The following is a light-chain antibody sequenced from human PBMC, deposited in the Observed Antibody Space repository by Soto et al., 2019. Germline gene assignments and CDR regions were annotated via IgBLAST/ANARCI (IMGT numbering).Light chain of an antibody. CDR3: CSYTTSNTRQIV. CDR1: SSDVGGYNY. J-gene: IGLJ1*01. CDR2: DVS. Sequence: QSALTQPASVSGSPGQSITISCTGTSSDVGGYNYVSWYQQHPGKAPKFMIYDVSNRPSGVSNRLSGSKSGNTASLTISGLQAEDEADYYCCSYTTSNTRQIVFGTGTQLTVL. V-gene: IGLV2-14*01.